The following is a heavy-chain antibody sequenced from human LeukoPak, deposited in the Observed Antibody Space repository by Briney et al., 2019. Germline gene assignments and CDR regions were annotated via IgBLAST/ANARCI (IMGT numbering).Heavy chain of an antibody. CDR1: GGSISSSSYY. V-gene: IGHV4-39*01. J-gene: IGHJ4*02. CDR2: IYSSGST. CDR3: ARLGLYYYNSSGYLNYFDY. Sequence: SETLSLTCTVSGGSISSSSYYWGWIRQPPGKGLEWIGSIYSSGSTYYNPSLKSRVTISVDTSKSQFSLKLSSVTAADTAVYYCARLGLYYYNSSGYLNYFDYWGQGTLVTVSS. D-gene: IGHD3-22*01.